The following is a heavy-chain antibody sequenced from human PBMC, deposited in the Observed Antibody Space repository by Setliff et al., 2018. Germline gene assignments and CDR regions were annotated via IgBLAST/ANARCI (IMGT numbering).Heavy chain of an antibody. CDR3: AISTIFGVVSPTPDAFDI. Sequence: ASVKVSCKASGYAFTGYYIHWVRQAPGQGLEWMGRINPNSGGSTSYAQKFQGRVTMTRDTSTSTVYMELSSLRSEDTAVYYCAISTIFGVVSPTPDAFDIWGQGTMVTVSS. V-gene: IGHV1-46*01. CDR1: GYAFTGYY. D-gene: IGHD3-3*01. CDR2: INPNSGGST. J-gene: IGHJ3*02.